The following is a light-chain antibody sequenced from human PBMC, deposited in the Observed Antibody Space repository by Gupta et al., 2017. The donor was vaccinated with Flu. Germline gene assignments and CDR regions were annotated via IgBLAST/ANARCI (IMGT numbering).Light chain of an antibody. CDR2: VNT. CDR1: SSNIGAGYD. CDR3: QSYDSSLTGYV. Sequence: SVLPQPPSVSGAPGQRVTISCTGISSNIGAGYDVHWYQQLPGTAPKLLIYVNTNRPSGVPDRFSGSKSGTSASLAITGLQAEDEADYYCQSYDSSLTGYVFGTGTKVTVL. V-gene: IGLV1-40*01. J-gene: IGLJ1*01.